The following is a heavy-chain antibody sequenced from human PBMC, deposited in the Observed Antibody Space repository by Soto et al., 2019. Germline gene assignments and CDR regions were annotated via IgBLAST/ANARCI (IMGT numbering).Heavy chain of an antibody. CDR1: GFTLNSYW. V-gene: IGHV3-7*03. CDR3: TTLSWDASDWH. D-gene: IGHD6-19*01. J-gene: IGHJ4*02. Sequence: GGSLRLSCVTSGFTLNSYWMSWVRQTPGQGLECVARINHDGSDKNYVDSVKGRFTISRDNAKNSLFLQMNSLRADDTAVYYCTTLSWDASDWHWGLGALVTVSS. CDR2: INHDGSDK.